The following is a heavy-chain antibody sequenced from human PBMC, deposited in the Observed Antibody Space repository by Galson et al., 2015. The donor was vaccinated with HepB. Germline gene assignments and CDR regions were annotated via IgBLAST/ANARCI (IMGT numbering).Heavy chain of an antibody. V-gene: IGHV3-33*01. D-gene: IGHD3-22*01. CDR1: GFIFSTYG. J-gene: IGHJ4*02. Sequence: SLRLSCAASGFIFSTYGMHWVRQAPGKGLEWVALIWYDGSKKYYADSVKGRFTISRDNSKNTLYLQMNSLRAEDTAVYYCARDDASSGYYYDYWGQGTLVTVSS. CDR2: IWYDGSKK. CDR3: ARDDASSGYYYDY.